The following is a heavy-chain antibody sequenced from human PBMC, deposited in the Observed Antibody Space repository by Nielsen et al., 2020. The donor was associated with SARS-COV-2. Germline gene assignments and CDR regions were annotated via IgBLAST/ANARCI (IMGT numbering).Heavy chain of an antibody. CDR1: GYTFTSYY. D-gene: IGHD6-19*01. CDR3: ARGIAVAGRCCWFDP. Sequence: ASVQVSCKASGYTFTSYYMHWVRQAPGQGLEWMGWISAYNGNANYAQKLQGRVTMTTDTSTSTAYMELRSLRSDDTAVYYCARGIAVAGRCCWFDPWGQGTLVTVSS. V-gene: IGHV1-18*04. J-gene: IGHJ5*02. CDR2: ISAYNGNA.